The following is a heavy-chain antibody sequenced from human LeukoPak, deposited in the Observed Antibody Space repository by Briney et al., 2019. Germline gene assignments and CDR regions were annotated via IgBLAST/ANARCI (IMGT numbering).Heavy chain of an antibody. Sequence: ASVKVSCKASGYAFTSYGISWVRQAPGQGLEWMGWISAYNGNTNYAQKLQGRVTMTTDTSTSTAYMELRSLRSDDTAVYYCARRRLVSRINWFDPWGQGTLVTVSS. V-gene: IGHV1-18*01. CDR2: ISAYNGNT. J-gene: IGHJ5*02. D-gene: IGHD6-19*01. CDR1: GYAFTSYG. CDR3: ARRRLVSRINWFDP.